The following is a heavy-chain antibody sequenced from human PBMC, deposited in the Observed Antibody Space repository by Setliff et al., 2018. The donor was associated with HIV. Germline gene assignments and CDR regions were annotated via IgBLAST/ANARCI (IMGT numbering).Heavy chain of an antibody. V-gene: IGHV4-34*01. CDR1: GGSSSGYY. J-gene: IGHJ4*02. CDR3: ARWAVTASDY. D-gene: IGHD2-21*02. Sequence: SETLSLTCAVYGGSSSGYYWNWIRQPPGKGLEWIGEINHSGSTNYNPSLKSRVTISVDTTKNQFSLKLNSVTAADTAVYYCARWAVTASDYWGQGTLVTVSS. CDR2: INHSGST.